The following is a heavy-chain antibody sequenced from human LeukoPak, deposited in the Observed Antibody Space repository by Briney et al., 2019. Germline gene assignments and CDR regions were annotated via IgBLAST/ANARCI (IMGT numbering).Heavy chain of an antibody. CDR3: AKIGADSSGYYHFFIDY. J-gene: IGHJ4*02. D-gene: IGHD3-22*01. V-gene: IGHV3-30*02. Sequence: GGSLRLSCAASGFTFSSYGMHWVRQAPGKGLEWVAFIRYDGSNKYYADSVKGRFTISRDNSKSTLYLQMNSLRAEDTAVYYCAKIGADSSGYYHFFIDYWGQGTLVTVSS. CDR1: GFTFSSYG. CDR2: IRYDGSNK.